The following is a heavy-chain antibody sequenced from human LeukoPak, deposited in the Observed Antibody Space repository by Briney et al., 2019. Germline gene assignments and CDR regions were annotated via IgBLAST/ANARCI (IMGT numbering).Heavy chain of an antibody. D-gene: IGHD3-10*01. CDR1: GGSFSGYY. CDR2: INHSGST. J-gene: IGHJ4*02. V-gene: IGHV4-34*01. Sequence: PSETLSLTCAVYGGSFSGYYWSWIRQPPGKGLEWIGEINHSGSTNYNPSLKSRVTISVDTSKNQFSLKLSSVTAADTAVYYCARGRITMVRGVIRPVSSTFDYWGQGTLVTVSS. CDR3: ARGRITMVRGVIRPVSSTFDY.